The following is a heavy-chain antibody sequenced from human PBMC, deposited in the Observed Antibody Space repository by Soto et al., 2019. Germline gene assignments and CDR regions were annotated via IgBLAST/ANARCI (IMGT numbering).Heavy chain of an antibody. CDR2: VYNSGGT. CDR3: ASVTGATVNY. J-gene: IGHJ4*02. D-gene: IGHD2-8*02. Sequence: QVQLQESGPGLVKASETLSLTCTVSADSIDKYYWNWIRQTPGKGLEWLGCVYNSGGTNYSPSLEGRLTISRDTSNNQFFLKLNSVTXXXXAVYYCASVTGATVNYWGQGTLVTVSS. CDR1: ADSIDKYY. V-gene: IGHV4-59*01.